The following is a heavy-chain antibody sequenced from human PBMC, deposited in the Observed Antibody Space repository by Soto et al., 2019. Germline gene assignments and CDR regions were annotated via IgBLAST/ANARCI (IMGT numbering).Heavy chain of an antibody. CDR1: GGSISSSSYC. V-gene: IGHV4-39*01. CDR3: ARRAHYDFGYYYGMDV. D-gene: IGHD3-3*01. CDR2: IYYSGST. J-gene: IGHJ6*02. Sequence: SETLSLTCTVSGGSISSSSYCWGWIRKPPGKGLEWIGSIYYSGSTYYNPSLKSRVTISVDTSKNQFSLKLSSVTAADTAVYYCARRAHYDFGYYYGMDVWGQGTTVTVS.